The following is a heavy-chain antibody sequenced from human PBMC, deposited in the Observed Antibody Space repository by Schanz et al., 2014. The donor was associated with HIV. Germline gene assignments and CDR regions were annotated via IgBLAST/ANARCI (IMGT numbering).Heavy chain of an antibody. CDR2: MNPNSGNT. V-gene: IGHV1-8*02. J-gene: IGHJ6*02. CDR1: GYTFTDYF. CDR3: ARGARYGMDV. Sequence: QVQVVQSGAEVKKPGASVKVSCKASGYTFTDYFVHWVRQAPGQGLEWMGWMNPNSGNTGYAQKFQGRVTLTRNTSISTAYMELSSLRSEDTAVYYCARGARYGMDVWGQGTTVTVSS.